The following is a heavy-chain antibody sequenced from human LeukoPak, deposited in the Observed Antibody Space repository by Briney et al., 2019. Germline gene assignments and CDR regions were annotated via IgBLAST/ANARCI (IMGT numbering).Heavy chain of an antibody. J-gene: IGHJ4*02. CDR1: GGSISSSSYY. D-gene: IGHD2-8*01. Sequence: SETLSLTCTVSGGSISSSSYYWGWIRQPPGKGLEWIGSIYYSGSTYYNPFLKSRVTISVDTSKNQFSLKLSSVTAADTAVYYCARDSLMEPYMDFDYWGQGTLVTVSS. V-gene: IGHV4-39*07. CDR2: IYYSGST. CDR3: ARDSLMEPYMDFDY.